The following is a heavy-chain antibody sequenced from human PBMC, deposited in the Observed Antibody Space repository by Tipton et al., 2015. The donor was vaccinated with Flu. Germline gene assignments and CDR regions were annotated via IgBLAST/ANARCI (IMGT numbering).Heavy chain of an antibody. V-gene: IGHV4-4*07. CDR2: THTNGNT. CDR3: ASGNFYDSSGYFAF. CDR1: GGSITSYY. D-gene: IGHD3-22*01. J-gene: IGHJ4*02. Sequence: TLSLTCIVSGGSITSYYWSWIRQSVGKGPEWIGRTHTNGNTNYNSSFGSRLTMSVDTSKSQFSMTLTSVTVADTAVYYCASGNFYDSSGYFAFWGQGILVTVSS.